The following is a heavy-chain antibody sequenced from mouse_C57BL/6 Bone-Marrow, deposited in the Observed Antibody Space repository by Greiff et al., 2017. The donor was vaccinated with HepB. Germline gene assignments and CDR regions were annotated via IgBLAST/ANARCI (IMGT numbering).Heavy chain of an antibody. Sequence: QVQLQQPGAELVKPGASVKLSCKASGYTFTSYWMQWVKQRPGQGLEWIGEIDPSDCYTNYNQKFKGKATLTVDTSSSTAYMKLSSLTSEDSAVYYCARPLYGNYLYSSYYYAMDYWGQGTSVTVSS. CDR3: ARPLYGNYLYSSYYYAMDY. CDR1: GYTFTSYW. D-gene: IGHD2-1*01. J-gene: IGHJ4*01. CDR2: IDPSDCYT. V-gene: IGHV1-50*01.